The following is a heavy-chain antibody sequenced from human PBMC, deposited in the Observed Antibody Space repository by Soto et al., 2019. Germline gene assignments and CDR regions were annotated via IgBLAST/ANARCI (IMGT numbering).Heavy chain of an antibody. D-gene: IGHD3-10*01. V-gene: IGHV3-23*01. CDR1: GFTFSSYA. J-gene: IGHJ4*02. CDR3: AKVSVSSLRSPLGY. Sequence: TGGSLRLSCAASGFTFSSYAMSWVRQAPGKGLEWVSAISGSGGSTYYADSVKGRFTISRDNSKNTLYLQMNSLRAEDTAVYYCAKVSVSSLRSPLGYWGQGXLVTVSS. CDR2: ISGSGGST.